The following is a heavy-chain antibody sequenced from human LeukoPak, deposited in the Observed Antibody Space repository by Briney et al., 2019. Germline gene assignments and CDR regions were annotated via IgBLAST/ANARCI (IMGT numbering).Heavy chain of an antibody. Sequence: GGSLRLSCAASGFTFSRYDMHWVRQAPGKGLEWVAVISNDGRVKYYADPVKGRFTISRDNSKNTLYLQMDSLRAEDTAVFYCAKEFYPSPTREDSFDYWGQGTLVTVSS. D-gene: IGHD1-14*01. CDR2: ISNDGRVK. J-gene: IGHJ4*02. V-gene: IGHV3-30*18. CDR1: GFTFSRYD. CDR3: AKEFYPSPTREDSFDY.